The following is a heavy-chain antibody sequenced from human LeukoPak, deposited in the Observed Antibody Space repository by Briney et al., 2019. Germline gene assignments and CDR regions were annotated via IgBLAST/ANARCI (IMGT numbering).Heavy chain of an antibody. Sequence: GGSRRLSCAASGFTFSSYAMHWVRQAPGKGLEWVAVISYDGVHKYYADSVKGRFTISRDNSKNTLYLQMSSLRAEDTAVYYCARDPSSWYFDYWGQGTPVSVSS. D-gene: IGHD6-13*01. CDR2: ISYDGVHK. V-gene: IGHV3-30-3*01. CDR1: GFTFSSYA. J-gene: IGHJ4*02. CDR3: ARDPSSWYFDY.